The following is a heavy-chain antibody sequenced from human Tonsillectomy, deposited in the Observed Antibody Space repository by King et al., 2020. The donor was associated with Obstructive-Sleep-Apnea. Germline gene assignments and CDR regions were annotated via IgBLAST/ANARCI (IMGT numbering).Heavy chain of an antibody. CDR1: GYTFNTYW. V-gene: IGHV5-51*01. CDR2: IYPGDFDT. D-gene: IGHD1-1*01. J-gene: IGHJ4*02. Sequence: QLVQSGPEVKKPGESLNISCKGSGYTFNTYWIGWVRQMPGKGLEWMGIIYPGDFDTRYSPSFQGQVTISADKSSSTAYLQWSSLKASDTAMYFCTRRRATVARIDFWGQGTLVTVSS. CDR3: TRRRATVARIDF.